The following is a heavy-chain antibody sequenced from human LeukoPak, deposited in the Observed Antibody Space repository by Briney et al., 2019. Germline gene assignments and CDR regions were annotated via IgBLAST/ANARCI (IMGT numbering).Heavy chain of an antibody. D-gene: IGHD2-2*01. J-gene: IGHJ4*02. V-gene: IGHV1-46*01. CDR1: GGTFSSYA. CDR3: ARDDCSSTSCPDY. Sequence: ASVKVSXKASGGTFSSYAISWVRQAPGQGLEWMGIINPSGGSTSYAQKFQGRVTMTRDTSTSTVFMELSSLRSEDTAVYYCARDDCSSTSCPDYWGQGTLVTVSS. CDR2: INPSGGST.